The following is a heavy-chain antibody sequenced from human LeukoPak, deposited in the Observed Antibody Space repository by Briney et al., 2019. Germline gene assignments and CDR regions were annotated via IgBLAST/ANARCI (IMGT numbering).Heavy chain of an antibody. CDR2: IYYSGST. CDR1: GGSISSSHYY. D-gene: IGHD2-21*01. CDR3: ARAKVPLVRAFDI. Sequence: SETLSLTCTVSGGSISSSHYYWGWIRQPPGKGLEWIGTIYYSGSTYYNPSLKSRVTMSVDTSKNQFSLKLSSVTAADTAVYYCARAKVPLVRAFDIWGQGTMVTVSS. V-gene: IGHV4-39*07. J-gene: IGHJ3*02.